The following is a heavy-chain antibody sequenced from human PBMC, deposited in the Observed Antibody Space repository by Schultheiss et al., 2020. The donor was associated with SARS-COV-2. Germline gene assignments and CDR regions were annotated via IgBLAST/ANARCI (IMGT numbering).Heavy chain of an antibody. J-gene: IGHJ4*02. V-gene: IGHV3-48*01. CDR1: GFTFSSYW. CDR2: ISSSGSTI. Sequence: GGSLRLSCAASGFTFSSYWMSWVRQAPGKGLEWVSYISSSGSTIYYADSVKGRFTISRDNSKNTLYLQMNSLRAEDTAVYYCARDARGFDYWGQGTLVTVSS. CDR3: ARDARGFDY. D-gene: IGHD2-15*01.